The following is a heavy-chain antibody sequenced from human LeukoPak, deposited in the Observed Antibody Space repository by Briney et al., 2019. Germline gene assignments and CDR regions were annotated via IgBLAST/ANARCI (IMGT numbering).Heavy chain of an antibody. Sequence: SETLSLTCAVYGGSFSGYYWSWIRQPPGKGLEWIGEIYHSGSTNYNPSLKSRVTISVDKSKNQFSLKLSSVTAADTAVYYCARTSSSSWYWNAFDIWGQGIMVTVSS. CDR3: ARTSSSSWYWNAFDI. D-gene: IGHD6-13*01. V-gene: IGHV4-34*01. J-gene: IGHJ3*02. CDR1: GGSFSGYY. CDR2: IYHSGST.